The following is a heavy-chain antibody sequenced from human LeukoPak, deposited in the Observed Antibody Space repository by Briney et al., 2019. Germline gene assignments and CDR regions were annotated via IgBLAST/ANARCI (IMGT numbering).Heavy chain of an antibody. CDR3: ARDWDYYDSSGTPDYFDY. CDR2: ISISSNYI. CDR1: GFTFSRYS. Sequence: GGSLRLSCAASGFTFSRYSMNWVRQAPGKGLEWVSSISISSNYIYYPDSLKGRFTISRDNAKNSLYLQMNSLRAEDTAVYYCARDWDYYDSSGTPDYFDYWGQGTLVTVSS. D-gene: IGHD3-22*01. J-gene: IGHJ4*02. V-gene: IGHV3-21*01.